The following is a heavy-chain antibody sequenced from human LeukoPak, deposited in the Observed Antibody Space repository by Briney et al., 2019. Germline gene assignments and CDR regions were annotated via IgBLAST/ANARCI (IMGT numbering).Heavy chain of an antibody. D-gene: IGHD6-13*01. CDR1: GYTFTGYY. CDR3: ARVRAAAGTNWFDP. V-gene: IGHV1-2*04. Sequence: GASVKVSCKASGYTFTGYYMHWVRQAPGQGLEWMGWINPNSGGTNYAQKFQGWVTMTRDTSISTAYMELSRLRSDDTAVYYCARVRAAAGTNWFDPWGQGTLVTVSS. CDR2: INPNSGGT. J-gene: IGHJ5*02.